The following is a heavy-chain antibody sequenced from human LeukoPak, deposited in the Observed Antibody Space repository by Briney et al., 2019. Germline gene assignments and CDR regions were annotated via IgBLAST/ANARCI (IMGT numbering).Heavy chain of an antibody. J-gene: IGHJ4*02. CDR3: ARGPDRGYCSSTSCYGFHY. D-gene: IGHD2-2*01. V-gene: IGHV3-7*03. Sequence: GGSLTLSYPASGFTFNNYWMFWVRQAPGKGLEGVANIKQDGSEKYYVDSVKDRFTISRDNAKNSLYLQMNSLRAEDTAVYYCARGPDRGYCSSTSCYGFHYWGQGTLVTVSS. CDR1: GFTFNNYW. CDR2: IKQDGSEK.